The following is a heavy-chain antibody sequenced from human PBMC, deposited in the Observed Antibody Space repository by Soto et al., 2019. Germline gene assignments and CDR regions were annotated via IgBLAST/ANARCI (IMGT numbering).Heavy chain of an antibody. V-gene: IGHV3-21*01. CDR2: ISGSSSYI. Sequence: PGGSLRLSCAASGFAFSPYSMNWVRPAPGKGPEWVSSISGSSSYIYYADSVKGRFTISRDNAKNSLYLQMNSLRAEDTAVYYCSRVLAEGQGQCSSRSCYPFDYWGQGTLVTVSS. CDR1: GFAFSPYS. J-gene: IGHJ4*02. CDR3: SRVLAEGQGQCSSRSCYPFDY. D-gene: IGHD2-2*01.